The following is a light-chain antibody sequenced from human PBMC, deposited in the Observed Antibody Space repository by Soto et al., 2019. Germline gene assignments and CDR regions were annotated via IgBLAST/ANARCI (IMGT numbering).Light chain of an antibody. J-gene: IGKJ2*01. CDR3: QQYGSSMYA. CDR2: GAS. Sequence: PGATATISCRTSRSVSAAYLAWYQQRPGQAPRLLIYGASSRATGIPARFSGTVSGTDFTLTISGLEPEDFAVNYCQQYGSSMYAFGQGTKLEI. CDR1: RSVSAAY. V-gene: IGKV3-20*01.